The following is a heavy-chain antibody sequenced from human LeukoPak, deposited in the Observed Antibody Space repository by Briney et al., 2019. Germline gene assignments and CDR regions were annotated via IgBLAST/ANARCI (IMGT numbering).Heavy chain of an antibody. CDR1: GYTFSTSD. CDR3: ATKTAFDC. D-gene: IGHD5-18*01. CDR2: IGPSGGPT. J-gene: IGHJ4*02. V-gene: IGHV3-23*01. Sequence: GGSLRLSCVISGYTFSTSDMSWVRQAPGKGLEWVSTIGPSGGPTFYADSVRGRFTISRDNSKNTLYLQMNSLRVEDTALYYCATKTAFDCWGQGTLVTVSS.